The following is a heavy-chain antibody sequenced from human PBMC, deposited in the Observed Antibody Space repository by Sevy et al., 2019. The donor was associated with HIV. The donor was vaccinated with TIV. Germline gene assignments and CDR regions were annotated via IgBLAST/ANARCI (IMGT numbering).Heavy chain of an antibody. Sequence: RGSLRLSCAASGMTFSSYGMHWVRQAPGKGLEWVAIISNDGSNENYADSVKGRFTISRDNSKNTLYLQMNSLRPEDTAVYYCAKDRSWRSEEYSYYGMDVWGEGTTVTVSS. V-gene: IGHV3-30*18. CDR1: GMTFSSYG. CDR2: ISNDGSNE. CDR3: AKDRSWRSEEYSYYGMDV. J-gene: IGHJ6*04.